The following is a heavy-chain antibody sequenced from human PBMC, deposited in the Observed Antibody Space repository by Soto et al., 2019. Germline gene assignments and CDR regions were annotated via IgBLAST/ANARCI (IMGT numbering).Heavy chain of an antibody. CDR1: GFTFSSYA. Sequence: PGGSLRLSCAASGFTFSSYAMSWVRQAPGKGLEWVSAISASGGSTYYADSVKGRFTISRGTSKNTVYLQMNSLTAGDTAFYYCAKATATSGGAFEIYGQGTMVTVSS. CDR3: AKATATSGGAFEI. J-gene: IGHJ3*02. D-gene: IGHD1-1*01. V-gene: IGHV3-23*01. CDR2: ISASGGST.